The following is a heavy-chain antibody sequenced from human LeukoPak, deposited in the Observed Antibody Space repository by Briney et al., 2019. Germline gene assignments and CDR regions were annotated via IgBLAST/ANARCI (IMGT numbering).Heavy chain of an antibody. CDR1: EFSVGSNY. Sequence: GGSLRLSCAASEFSVGSNYMTWVREAPGKGLEWVSLIYSGGSTYYADSVKGRFTISRDNSKDTLYLQMNSLRAEDTAVYYCARGPIGYHNTGGQGTLVTVSS. CDR2: IYSGGST. CDR3: ARGPIGYHNT. V-gene: IGHV3-66*01. J-gene: IGHJ4*02. D-gene: IGHD5-12*01.